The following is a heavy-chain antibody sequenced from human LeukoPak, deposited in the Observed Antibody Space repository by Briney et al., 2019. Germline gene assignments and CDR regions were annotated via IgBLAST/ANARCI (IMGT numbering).Heavy chain of an antibody. CDR2: INGDGSVA. V-gene: IGHV3-7*01. Sequence: GGSLRLSCAASGSSFSTFWMTWVRQAPGNGLEWVANINGDGSVAFYGDSVKGRFTISRDNAKNSLYLQMNSLRDEDTGVYYCVTTADTAAGPYWGQGALVTVSS. D-gene: IGHD6-13*01. J-gene: IGHJ4*02. CDR3: VTTADTAAGPY. CDR1: GSSFSTFW.